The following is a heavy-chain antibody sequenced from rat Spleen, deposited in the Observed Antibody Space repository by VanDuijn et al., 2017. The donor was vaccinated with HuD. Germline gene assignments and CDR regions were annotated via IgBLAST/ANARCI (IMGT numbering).Heavy chain of an antibody. CDR1: GFTFNNYG. V-gene: IGHV5S13*01. CDR2: ISTGGGNT. CDR3: ARHLRWIYNSGFDY. Sequence: EVQLVESGGGLVQPGRSLKLSCAASGFTFNNYGMAWVRQAPAKGLEWVAAISTGGGNTYYRDSVKGRFTISRDNAKNTLYLQMDSLRSEDTATYYCARHLRWIYNSGFDYWGQVVMVTVSS. D-gene: IGHD4-3*01. J-gene: IGHJ2*01.